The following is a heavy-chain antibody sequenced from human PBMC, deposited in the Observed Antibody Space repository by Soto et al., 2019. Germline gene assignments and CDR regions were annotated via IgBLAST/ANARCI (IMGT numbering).Heavy chain of an antibody. J-gene: IGHJ5*02. CDR2: FYSSGSI. Sequence: SETLSLTCFVSGYSITAGGYYWSWVRHHPGKGLEWIGSFYSSGSIIYNPSLRSRVSISGDTSSNQFSMSLTSVTAADTARYYCARMYSSGSGWFHPWGQGTLVTVSS. CDR3: ARMYSSGSGWFHP. CDR1: GYSITAGGYY. D-gene: IGHD6-19*01. V-gene: IGHV4-31*03.